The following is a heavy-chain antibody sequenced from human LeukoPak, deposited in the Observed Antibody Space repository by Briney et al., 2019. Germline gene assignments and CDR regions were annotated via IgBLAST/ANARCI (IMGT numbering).Heavy chain of an antibody. Sequence: SVKLSRKASGFTFTSSAMQWVRQARGQRLEWMGWLVVASGNTNYAQKFQERVTITRDMSTSTAYMELSSLRSEDTAVYYCAADLSYYDPSGGRAFDIWCQGTMVTVSS. V-gene: IGHV1-58*02. CDR1: GFTFTSSA. D-gene: IGHD3-22*01. CDR3: AADLSYYDPSGGRAFDI. CDR2: LVVASGNT. J-gene: IGHJ3*02.